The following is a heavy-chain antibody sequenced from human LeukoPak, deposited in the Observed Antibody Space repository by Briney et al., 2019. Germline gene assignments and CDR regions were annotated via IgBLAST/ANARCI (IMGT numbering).Heavy chain of an antibody. D-gene: IGHD6-13*01. V-gene: IGHV3-23*01. Sequence: GGSLRLSCAASGFTFSSYGMAWVRQAPGKGLEWVSGVSSSGTTYYADSVKGRFTISRDNSKNTLYLQMNSLRAEDTAVYYCAKDRRPRRIAAAPFDYWGQGTLVTVSS. CDR3: AKDRRPRRIAAAPFDY. J-gene: IGHJ4*02. CDR2: VSSSGTT. CDR1: GFTFSSYG.